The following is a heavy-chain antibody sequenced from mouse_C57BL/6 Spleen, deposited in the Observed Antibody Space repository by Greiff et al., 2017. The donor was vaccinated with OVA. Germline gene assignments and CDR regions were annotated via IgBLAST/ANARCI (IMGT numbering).Heavy chain of an antibody. Sequence: EVHLVESGGGLVQPGGSMKLSCVASGFTFSNYWMNWVRQSPEKGLEWVAQIRLKSDNYATHYAESVKGRFTISRDDSKSSVYLQMNNLRAEDTGIYYCTKDFHYYAMDYWGQGTSVTVSS. CDR3: TKDFHYYAMDY. CDR1: GFTFSNYW. CDR2: IRLKSDNYAT. J-gene: IGHJ4*01. V-gene: IGHV6-3*01.